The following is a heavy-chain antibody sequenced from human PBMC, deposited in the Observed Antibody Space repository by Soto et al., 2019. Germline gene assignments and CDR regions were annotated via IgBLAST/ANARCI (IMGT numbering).Heavy chain of an antibody. V-gene: IGHV3-23*01. CDR2: ISASGDAT. D-gene: IGHD3-3*01. Sequence: VGSLRLSCAASGFTFSAFGMSWVRQAPGKGLEWVSVISASGDATYYSASVKGRFTLSRDNSKNALYLQMSSLTVADTAVYYCAKKVTVSAVDPADYWGQGTQVTVSS. CDR3: AKKVTVSAVDPADY. CDR1: GFTFSAFG. J-gene: IGHJ4*02.